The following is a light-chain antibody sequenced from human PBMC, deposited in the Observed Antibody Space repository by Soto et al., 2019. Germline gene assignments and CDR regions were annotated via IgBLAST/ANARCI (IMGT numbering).Light chain of an antibody. Sequence: DIQMTQSPSSLSASVGDRVTITCRASQSISSYLNWYHQKPGKAPKLLIYAASSLQSGVPSRFSGCGSGTDFTLTISSLQPEDFATYYCQQSYSTPLLTFGGGTKVEIK. CDR1: QSISSY. CDR3: QQSYSTPLLT. J-gene: IGKJ4*01. CDR2: AAS. V-gene: IGKV1-39*01.